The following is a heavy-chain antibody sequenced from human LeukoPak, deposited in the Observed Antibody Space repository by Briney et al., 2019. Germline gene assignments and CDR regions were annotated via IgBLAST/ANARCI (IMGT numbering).Heavy chain of an antibody. V-gene: IGHV3-23*01. CDR1: GFTFSSDA. D-gene: IGHD3-22*01. CDR3: AKDLSHHYDSSGYYYPHYYYGTDV. CDR2: ISGSGGST. J-gene: IGHJ6*02. Sequence: GGSLRLACAASGFTFSSDAMSWVRQAPGKGLEWVSAISGSGGSTYYADSVKGRFTISRDNSKDTLYLQMNSLRAEDTAVYYSAKDLSHHYDSSGYYYPHYYYGTDVWGQGTTVTVSS.